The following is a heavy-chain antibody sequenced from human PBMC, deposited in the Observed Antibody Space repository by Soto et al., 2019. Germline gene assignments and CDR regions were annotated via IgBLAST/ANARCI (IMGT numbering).Heavy chain of an antibody. Sequence: QVQLQQWGAGLLKPSETLSLTCAVYGGSFSGYYWSWIRQPPGKGLEWIGEINHSGSTNYNPSLKSRVTISVDTSKIQFSLKLSSVTAADTAVYYCARGRLRWIAARPGNDAFDIWGQGTMVTVSS. V-gene: IGHV4-34*01. CDR1: GGSFSGYY. J-gene: IGHJ3*02. CDR3: ARGRLRWIAARPGNDAFDI. CDR2: INHSGST. D-gene: IGHD6-6*01.